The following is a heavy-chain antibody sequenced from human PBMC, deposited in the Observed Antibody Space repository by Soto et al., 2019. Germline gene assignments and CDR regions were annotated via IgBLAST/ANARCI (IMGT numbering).Heavy chain of an antibody. D-gene: IGHD6-13*01. Sequence: VTRSYKGCGCSYTSYWISSVRQIHGKGLEWMGRIDPSDSYSNYSPSSQGHVTISADKSISTAYLQWSSLKASDTAMYYCERRSIEAAGADGMDVWGPGTTVTVSS. CDR3: ERRSIEAAGADGMDV. CDR1: GCSYTSYW. CDR2: IDPSDSYS. J-gene: IGHJ6*02. V-gene: IGHV5-10-1*01.